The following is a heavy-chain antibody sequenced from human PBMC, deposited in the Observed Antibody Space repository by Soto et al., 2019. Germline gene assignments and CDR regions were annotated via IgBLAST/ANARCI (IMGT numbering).Heavy chain of an antibody. Sequence: PGGSLRLSCEVSGFTFSMYSMSWVRQSPGKGLEWVAKIPQDGVDGHYADSVKGRCTISRDDSKNTLHLQMNSLRAEDTAKYYCARAVSARRFDHWGQGTLVTVS. CDR2: IPQDGVDG. J-gene: IGHJ4*02. CDR3: ARAVSARRFDH. V-gene: IGHV3-7*03. CDR1: GFTFSMYS. D-gene: IGHD6-6*01.